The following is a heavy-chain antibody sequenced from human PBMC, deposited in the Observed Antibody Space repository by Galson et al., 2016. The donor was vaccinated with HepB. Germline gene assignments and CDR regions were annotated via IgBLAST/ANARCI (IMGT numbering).Heavy chain of an antibody. CDR1: GGPFSNYA. D-gene: IGHD2-2*01. CDR2: IIPLFGTT. V-gene: IGHV1-69*13. J-gene: IGHJ6*02. Sequence: SVKVSCKASGGPFSNYAVTWVRQAPGRGLDWMGGIIPLFGTTTYAQKFQGRVTITADESTSTAYMELSSLRSEDTAVYYCSGPYKVNCPGTSCPDYYYYGLDVWGQGTTVTVSS. CDR3: SGPYKVNCPGTSCPDYYYYGLDV.